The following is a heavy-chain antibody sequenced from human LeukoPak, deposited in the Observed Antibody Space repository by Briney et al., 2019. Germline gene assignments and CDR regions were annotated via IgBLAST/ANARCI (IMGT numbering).Heavy chain of an antibody. CDR1: GGSFSGYY. CDR2: INHSGST. J-gene: IGHJ6*03. D-gene: IGHD3-10*01. CDR3: ARGKPHRYGSGTYYYHYYMDV. V-gene: IGHV4-34*01. Sequence: SETLSLTCAVYGGSFSGYYCSWIHQPAGKGLEWIGEINHSGSTNYNPSLKSRVTISVDTSKNQFSLKLSSVTAADTAVYYCARGKPHRYGSGTYYYHYYMDVWGKGTTVTF.